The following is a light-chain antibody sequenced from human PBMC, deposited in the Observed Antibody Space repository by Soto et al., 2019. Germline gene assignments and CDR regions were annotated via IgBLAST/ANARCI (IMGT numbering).Light chain of an antibody. CDR3: QQYDDWLRLT. Sequence: EIVMTQSPATLSVSPGERATLSCRASQSVNIYLAWYQQKPGQAPRLLIFGASSRATGMPARFSGSGSGTEFNLTISSLQSEDFAVYFCQQYDDWLRLTFGGGTKVEIK. V-gene: IGKV3D-15*01. J-gene: IGKJ4*01. CDR1: QSVNIY. CDR2: GAS.